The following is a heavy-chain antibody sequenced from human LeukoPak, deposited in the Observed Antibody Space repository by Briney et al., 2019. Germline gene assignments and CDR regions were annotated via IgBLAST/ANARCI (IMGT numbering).Heavy chain of an antibody. V-gene: IGHV1-18*01. CDR2: ISAYNGNT. Sequence: ASVKVSCKASGYTFTSYGISWVRQAPGQGLEWMGWISAYNGNTSYAQKLQGRVTMTTDTSTSTAYMELRSLRSDDTAVYYCARDTYYYDSSGYYKRGFFDYWGQGTLVTVSS. CDR1: GYTFTSYG. D-gene: IGHD3-22*01. J-gene: IGHJ4*02. CDR3: ARDTYYYDSSGYYKRGFFDY.